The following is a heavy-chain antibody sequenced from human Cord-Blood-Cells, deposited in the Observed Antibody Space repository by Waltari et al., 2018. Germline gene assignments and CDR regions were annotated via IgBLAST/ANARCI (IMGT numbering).Heavy chain of an antibody. J-gene: IGHJ4*02. D-gene: IGHD7-27*01. Sequence: QVQLVQSGAEVKQTGASVKVTCKASGYTFTGSDMHWVRQAPGQGLEWMGWINPNSGGTNYAQKFQGRVTMTRDTSISTAYMELSRLRSDDTAVYYCARADVGIAPFDYWGQGTLVTVSS. V-gene: IGHV1-2*02. CDR1: GYTFTGSD. CDR2: INPNSGGT. CDR3: ARADVGIAPFDY.